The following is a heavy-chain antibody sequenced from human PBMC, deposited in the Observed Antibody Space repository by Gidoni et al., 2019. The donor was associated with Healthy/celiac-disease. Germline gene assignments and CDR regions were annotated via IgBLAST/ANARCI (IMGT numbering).Heavy chain of an antibody. J-gene: IGHJ4*02. CDR2: INHSGST. Sequence: QVQLQQWGAGLLKPSETLSLTCAVYGGSFSDYYWRWIRQPPGKGLEWIGEINHSGSTNYNPSLKSRVTISVDTSKNQFSLKLSSVTAADTAVYYCARGHYYGSGSYYFLSFRGFFDYWGQGTLVTVSS. V-gene: IGHV4-34*01. CDR3: ARGHYYGSGSYYFLSFRGFFDY. CDR1: GGSFSDYY. D-gene: IGHD3-10*01.